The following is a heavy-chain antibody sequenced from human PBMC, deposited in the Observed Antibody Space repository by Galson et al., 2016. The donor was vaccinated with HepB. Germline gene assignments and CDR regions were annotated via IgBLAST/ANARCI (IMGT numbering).Heavy chain of an antibody. Sequence: TLSLTCTVSGGSISSGSYYWSWIRQPAGKGLEWIGRIYTSGSTNYNPSLKSRVTLSVDTSKNQFSLKLSSVTAADTAVYYCARRTSSWYYFDYWGQGTLVTVSS. D-gene: IGHD2-2*01. CDR1: GGSISSGSYY. J-gene: IGHJ4*02. CDR3: ARRTSSWYYFDY. CDR2: IYTSGST. V-gene: IGHV4-61*02.